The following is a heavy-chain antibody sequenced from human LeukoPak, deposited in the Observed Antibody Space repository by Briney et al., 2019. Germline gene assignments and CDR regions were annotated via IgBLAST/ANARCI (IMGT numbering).Heavy chain of an antibody. CDR3: ARGSADDFWSGYSPNWFDP. CDR1: GYSISSGYY. CDR2: IYHSGST. J-gene: IGHJ5*02. Sequence: PSETLSLTCAVSGYSISSGYYWGWIRQPPGKGLEWIGSIYHSGSTYYNPSLKSRVTISVDTSKNQFSLKLSSVTAADTAVYYCARGSADDFWSGYSPNWFDPWGQGTLVTVSS. D-gene: IGHD3-3*01. V-gene: IGHV4-38-2*01.